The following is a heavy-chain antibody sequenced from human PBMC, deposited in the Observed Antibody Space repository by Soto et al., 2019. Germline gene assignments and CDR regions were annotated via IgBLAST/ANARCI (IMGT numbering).Heavy chain of an antibody. CDR2: ISSASSET. J-gene: IGHJ4*02. Sequence: GGSLRLSCEASGFTFSRVSMNWVRKVPGKGLEWVASISSASSETWYADSVKGRFNISRDNAQNSLFLQMNTLRPEDSAIYYCARVAYWGPGTQVTVSS. CDR1: GFTFSRVS. V-gene: IGHV3-21*01. CDR3: ARVAY.